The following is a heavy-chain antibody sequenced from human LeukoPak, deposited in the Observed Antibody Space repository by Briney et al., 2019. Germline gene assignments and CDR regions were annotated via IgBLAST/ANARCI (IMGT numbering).Heavy chain of an antibody. CDR1: GFTFSNAW. Sequence: GRSLRLSCAASGFTFSNAWMSWVRQAPGKGLEWVGRIKSKTDGGTTDYAEPVKGRFTISRDDSKKTLYLQMNSLKTEDTALYYCAAVSVDYGDSSFDFWGQGTLVTVSS. V-gene: IGHV3-15*01. J-gene: IGHJ4*02. CDR3: AAVSVDYGDSSFDF. CDR2: IKSKTDGGTT. D-gene: IGHD4-17*01.